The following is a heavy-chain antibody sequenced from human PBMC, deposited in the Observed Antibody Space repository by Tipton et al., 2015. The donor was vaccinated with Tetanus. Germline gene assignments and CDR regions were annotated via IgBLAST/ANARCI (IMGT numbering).Heavy chain of an antibody. D-gene: IGHD1-7*01. V-gene: IGHV4-61*08. CDR1: GGSLRSGDYQ. CDR2: ISPSGRT. Sequence: TLSLTCSVSGGSLRSGDYQWNWIRQPPGQGLEWLAYISPSGRTNSNYSLKSRITISQDKSKNQFSLRLTSVTAADTAVYYCVRANYSFCKKGPSVYCGPASLVIASA. CDR3: VRANYSFCKKGPSVY. J-gene: IGHJ4*02.